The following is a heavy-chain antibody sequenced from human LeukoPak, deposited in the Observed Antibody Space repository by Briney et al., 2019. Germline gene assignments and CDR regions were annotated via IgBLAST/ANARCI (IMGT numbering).Heavy chain of an antibody. CDR2: IYHSGST. CDR3: ARAASYSGSYYFDY. Sequence: SETLSLTCAVSGGSISSSNWWSWVRQPPGKGLEWIGEIYHSGSTNYNPSLKSRVTISVDKSKNQFSLKLSSVTAADTAVYYCARAASYSGSYYFDYWGQGTLVTVSS. V-gene: IGHV4-4*02. D-gene: IGHD1-26*01. CDR1: GGSISSSNW. J-gene: IGHJ4*02.